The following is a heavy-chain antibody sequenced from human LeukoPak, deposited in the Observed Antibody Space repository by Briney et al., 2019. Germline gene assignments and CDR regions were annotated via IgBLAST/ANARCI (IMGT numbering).Heavy chain of an antibody. CDR3: ARDAYYYGSGSYSPKFDY. CDR1: GFTFSSYE. D-gene: IGHD3-10*01. CDR2: ISSSGSTI. V-gene: IGHV3-48*03. Sequence: GGSLRLSCAASGFTFSSYEMNWVRQAPGKGLEWVSYISSSGSTIYYADSVKGRFTISRDNAKNSLYLQMNSLRAEDTAVCYCARDAYYYGSGSYSPKFDYWGQGTLVTVSS. J-gene: IGHJ4*02.